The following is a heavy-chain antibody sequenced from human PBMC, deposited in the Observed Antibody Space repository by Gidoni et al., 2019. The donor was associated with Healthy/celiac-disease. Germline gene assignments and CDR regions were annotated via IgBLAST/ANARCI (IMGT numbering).Heavy chain of an antibody. CDR1: GYSFTSYW. Sequence: EVQLVQSGAEVNKPGESLKISCKGSGYSFTSYWIVWVRQRPGKGLECMGIIYPGDSDTRYSPSFQGQVTISADKSISTAYLQWSSLKASDTAMYYCARWGVTVTTCHPGWFDYWGQGTLVTVSS. CDR3: ARWGVTVTTCHPGWFDY. CDR2: IYPGDSDT. D-gene: IGHD4-17*01. J-gene: IGHJ4*02. V-gene: IGHV5-51*03.